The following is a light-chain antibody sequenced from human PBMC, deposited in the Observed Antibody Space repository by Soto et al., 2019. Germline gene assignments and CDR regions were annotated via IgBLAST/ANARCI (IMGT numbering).Light chain of an antibody. V-gene: IGKV3-15*01. CDR2: GAS. Sequence: IVITQSPSALSVSPVEIATLSFMTSQSVSSSLAWYHQKPGQAPRLLIYGASTRATGIPARFSGRGSGTEFTLTITSLQSEDFAVYYCQQYNDWLWTFGQGTKVDIK. CDR1: QSVSSS. CDR3: QQYNDWLWT. J-gene: IGKJ1*01.